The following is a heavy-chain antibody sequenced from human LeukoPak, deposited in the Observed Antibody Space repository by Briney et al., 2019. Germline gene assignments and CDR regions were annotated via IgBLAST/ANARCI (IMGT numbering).Heavy chain of an antibody. CDR2: ISSSGSTI. J-gene: IGHJ3*02. V-gene: IGHV3-48*03. Sequence: QPGGSLRLSXAASGFTFSSYEMNWVRQSPGKGLEWLSYISSSGSTIYYADSVKGRFTISRDNAKNSLYLQMNSLRAEDTAVYYCARGTDYYGSGSYSWEDAFDIWGQGTMVTVSS. CDR3: ARGTDYYGSGSYSWEDAFDI. D-gene: IGHD3-10*01. CDR1: GFTFSSYE.